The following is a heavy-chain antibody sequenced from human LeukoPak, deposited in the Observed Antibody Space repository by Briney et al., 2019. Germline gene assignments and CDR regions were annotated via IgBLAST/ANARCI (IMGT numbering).Heavy chain of an antibody. CDR3: ARDGVPAAMHYYYGMDV. D-gene: IGHD2-2*01. CDR1: GYTFTSYG. Sequence: ASVKVSCKASGYTFTSYGISWVRQAPGQGLEWMGWISAYTGNTNYAQKLQGRVTVTTDTSTSTACMELRSLRSDDTAVYYCARDGVPAAMHYYYGMDVWGQGTTVTVSS. CDR2: ISAYTGNT. J-gene: IGHJ6*02. V-gene: IGHV1-18*01.